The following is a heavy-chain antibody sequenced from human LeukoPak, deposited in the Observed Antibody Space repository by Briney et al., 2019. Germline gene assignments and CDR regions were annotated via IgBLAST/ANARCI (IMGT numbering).Heavy chain of an antibody. V-gene: IGHV1-2*06. D-gene: IGHD2-2*01. CDR2: INPNTGGT. CDR1: GYTFIGYY. J-gene: IGHJ6*02. CDR3: ARGSDIVVVPAAIGLYYYYGMDV. Sequence: VASVTVSCTASGYTFIGYYIHWIRQAPGQGLEWMGRINPNTGGTNYAQNFQGRVTMTRDTSISTSYMDLSSLRSDDTAVYYCARGSDIVVVPAAIGLYYYYGMDVWGQGTTVTVSS.